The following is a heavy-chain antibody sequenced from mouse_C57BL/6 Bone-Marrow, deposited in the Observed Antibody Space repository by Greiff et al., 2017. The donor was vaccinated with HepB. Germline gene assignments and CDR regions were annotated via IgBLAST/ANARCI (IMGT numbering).Heavy chain of an antibody. Sequence: DVKLVESEGGLVQPGSSMKLSCTASGFTFSDYYMAWVRQVPEKGLEWVANINYDGSSTYYLDSLKSRFIISRDNAKNILYLQMSSLKSEDTATYYCARDGYGSSYEAMDYWGQGTSVTVSS. V-gene: IGHV5-16*01. CDR2: INYDGSST. CDR1: GFTFSDYY. CDR3: ARDGYGSSYEAMDY. J-gene: IGHJ4*01. D-gene: IGHD1-1*01.